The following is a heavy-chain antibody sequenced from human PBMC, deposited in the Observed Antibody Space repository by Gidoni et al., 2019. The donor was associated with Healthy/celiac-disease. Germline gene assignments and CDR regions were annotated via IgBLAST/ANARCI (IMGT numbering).Heavy chain of an antibody. J-gene: IGHJ4*02. CDR1: GFTFSSYS. CDR2: ISSSSSTI. V-gene: IGHV3-48*02. D-gene: IGHD3-3*01. CDR3: ASADFWGGFFDY. Sequence: EVQLVESGGGLVQPGGSLRLSCAASGFTFSSYSMNWVRQAPGQGLECVSYISSSSSTIYYADSVKGRFTISRDNAKNSLYLQMNSLRDEDTAVYYCASADFWGGFFDYWGQGTLVTVSS.